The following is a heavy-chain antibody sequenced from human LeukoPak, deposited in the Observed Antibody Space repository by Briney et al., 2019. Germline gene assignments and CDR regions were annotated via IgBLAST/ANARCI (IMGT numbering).Heavy chain of an antibody. V-gene: IGHV3-33*01. CDR2: IWYDGSNK. CDR1: GFTFSSYG. J-gene: IGHJ6*04. CDR3: ARDLKRWFGELSNYYYGMDV. Sequence: GRSLRLSCAASGFTFSSYGMHWVRQAPGKGLEWVAVIWYDGSNKYYVDSVKGRFTISRDDSKNTLYLQMNSLRAEDTAVYYCARDLKRWFGELSNYYYGMDVWGKGTTVTVSS. D-gene: IGHD3-10*01.